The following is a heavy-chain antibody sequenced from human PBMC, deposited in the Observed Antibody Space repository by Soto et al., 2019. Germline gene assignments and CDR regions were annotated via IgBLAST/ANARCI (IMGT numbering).Heavy chain of an antibody. CDR3: ARGRLEEIVYYYDSRYFDY. J-gene: IGHJ4*02. V-gene: IGHV4-34*01. D-gene: IGHD3-22*01. CDR2: INHSGST. CDR1: GGSFSGYY. Sequence: SETLSLTCAVYGGSFSGYYWSWIRQPPGKGLEWIGEINHSGSTNYNPSLKSRVTISVDTSKNQFSLKLSSVTAADTAVYYCARGRLEEIVYYYDSRYFDYWGQGTLVTVSS.